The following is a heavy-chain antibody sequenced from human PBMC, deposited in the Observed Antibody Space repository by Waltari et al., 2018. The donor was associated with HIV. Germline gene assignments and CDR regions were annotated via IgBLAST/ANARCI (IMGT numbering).Heavy chain of an antibody. J-gene: IGHJ4*02. CDR3: TNIDY. CDR2: IRSKAYGGTT. V-gene: IGHV3-49*04. Sequence: EVQLVESGGGLVQPGRSLRLSCTASGFTFGDYAVSWVRQAPGKGLEWVGFIRSKAYGGTTEYAASVKGRITISRDDSKSSAYLQMNSLKTEDTAVYYCTNIDYWGQGTLVTVSS. CDR1: GFTFGDYA.